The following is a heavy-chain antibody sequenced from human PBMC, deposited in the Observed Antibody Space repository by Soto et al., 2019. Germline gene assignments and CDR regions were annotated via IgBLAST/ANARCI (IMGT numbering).Heavy chain of an antibody. J-gene: IGHJ3*02. D-gene: IGHD1-26*01. V-gene: IGHV3-49*04. CDR3: TRERSIVGATYYDAFDI. Sequence: GGSLRLSCTASGFTFGDYAMSWVRQAPGKGLEWVGFIRSKAYGGTTEYAASVKGRFTISRDDSKSIAYLQMNSLKTEDTAVYYCTRERSIVGATYYDAFDIWGQGTMVTVSS. CDR2: IRSKAYGGTT. CDR1: GFTFGDYA.